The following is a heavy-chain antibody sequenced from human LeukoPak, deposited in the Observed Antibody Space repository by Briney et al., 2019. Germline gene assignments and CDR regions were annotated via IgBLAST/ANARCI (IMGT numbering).Heavy chain of an antibody. J-gene: IGHJ4*02. CDR3: ARAQGPTYYSKLFDY. V-gene: IGHV3-11*06. D-gene: IGHD3-10*01. CDR2: ISSSSYT. CDR1: GFTFSDYY. Sequence: PGGSLRLSCAASGFTFSDYYMSWIRQAPGKGLEWVSYISSSSYTNYADSVKGRLTISRDNAKNSLYLQMNSLRAEDTAVYYCARAQGPTYYSKLFDYWGQGTLVTVSS.